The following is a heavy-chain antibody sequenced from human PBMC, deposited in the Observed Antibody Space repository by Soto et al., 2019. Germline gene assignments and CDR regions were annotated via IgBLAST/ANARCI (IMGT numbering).Heavy chain of an antibody. V-gene: IGHV4-59*01. CDR2: IYYSGST. D-gene: IGHD1-26*01. Sequence: SETLSLTCTVSGGSISSYYWSWIRQPPGKGLEWIGYIYYSGSTNYNPSLKSRVTISVDTSKNQFSLKLSSVTAADTAVYYCARDRGARFQNWFDPWGQGTLVTVSS. J-gene: IGHJ5*02. CDR1: GGSISSYY. CDR3: ARDRGARFQNWFDP.